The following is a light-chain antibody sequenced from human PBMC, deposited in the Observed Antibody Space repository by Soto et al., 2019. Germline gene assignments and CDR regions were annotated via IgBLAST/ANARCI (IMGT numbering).Light chain of an antibody. Sequence: QAVLTQPASVSGSPGQSITISCTGTSSDVGGYNHVSWYQHSPGKAPKLILFAVSDRPSGVSHRFSGSKSGNTASLTISGLQAEDEADYYCCSYTSLSTVVFGGGTKLTVL. J-gene: IGLJ2*01. CDR2: AVS. V-gene: IGLV2-14*01. CDR1: SSDVGGYNH. CDR3: CSYTSLSTVV.